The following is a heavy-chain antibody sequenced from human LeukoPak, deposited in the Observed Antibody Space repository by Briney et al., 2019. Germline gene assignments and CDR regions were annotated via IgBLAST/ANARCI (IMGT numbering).Heavy chain of an antibody. CDR3: ARVVPAAIRNWFDP. J-gene: IGHJ5*02. CDR2: ISAYNGNT. D-gene: IGHD2-2*01. Sequence: ASVKVSCKPSGYTFTSYGIIWVRQAPGQGLEWMGWISAYNGNTNYAQKLQGRVTMNTDTSTSTAYMELRSLRSDDTAVYYCARVVPAAIRNWFDPWGQGTLVTVSS. CDR1: GYTFTSYG. V-gene: IGHV1-18*01.